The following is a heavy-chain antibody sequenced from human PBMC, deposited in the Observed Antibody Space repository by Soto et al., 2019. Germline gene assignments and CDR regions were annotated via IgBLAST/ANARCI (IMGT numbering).Heavy chain of an antibody. CDR3: ATRDYDILTGYLHI. Sequence: QAHLVQSGAEVRKPGASVKVSCQALEHTSTIYYIHWVRQARGQGLEWMGWINADSVDTTYAEDFRGRVTFTRDTSTSTFHMELSRLRLDDTAMYFCATRDYDILTGYLHIWGQGTLITVSS. V-gene: IGHV1-2*02. CDR1: EHTSTIYY. J-gene: IGHJ1*01. CDR2: INADSVDT. D-gene: IGHD3-9*01.